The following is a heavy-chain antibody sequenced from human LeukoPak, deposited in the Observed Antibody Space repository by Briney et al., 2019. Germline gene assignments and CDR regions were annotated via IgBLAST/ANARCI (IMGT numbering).Heavy chain of an antibody. Sequence: PSETLSLTCTVSGGSITSAYWSWVRQPPGKGLEWIGYIYYSGSTNYNPSLKSRVTISVDTSKNQFSLKLSSVTAADTAVYYCARGSLIMYAFDIWGQGTMVTVSS. CDR1: GGSITSAY. CDR3: ARGSLIMYAFDI. CDR2: IYYSGST. J-gene: IGHJ3*02. V-gene: IGHV4-59*01. D-gene: IGHD3-10*01.